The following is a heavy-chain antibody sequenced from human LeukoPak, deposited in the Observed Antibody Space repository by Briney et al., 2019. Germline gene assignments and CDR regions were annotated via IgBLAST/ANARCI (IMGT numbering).Heavy chain of an antibody. CDR1: GYTFTSYG. V-gene: IGHV1-69*13. J-gene: IGHJ4*02. Sequence: SVKVSCKASGYTFTSYGISWVRQAPGQGLEWMGGIIPIFGTANYAQKFQGRVTITADESTSTAYMELSSLRSEDTAVYYCARDLTVAGTVLFDYWGQGTLVTVSS. D-gene: IGHD6-19*01. CDR3: ARDLTVAGTVLFDY. CDR2: IIPIFGTA.